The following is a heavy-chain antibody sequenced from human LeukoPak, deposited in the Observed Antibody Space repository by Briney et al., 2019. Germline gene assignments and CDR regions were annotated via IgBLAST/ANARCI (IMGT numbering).Heavy chain of an antibody. CDR3: ASAGGYSSGGYYYYGMDV. J-gene: IGHJ6*02. V-gene: IGHV3-11*04. Sequence: PGGSLRLSCAASGFSFSDYYMSWVRQAPGKGLEWISYISNSGSTIFYADSVKGRFTVSRDNAKNSLYLQMNSLRAEDTAVYYCASAGGYSSGGYYYYGMDVWGQGTTVTVSS. D-gene: IGHD5-18*01. CDR1: GFSFSDYY. CDR2: ISNSGSTI.